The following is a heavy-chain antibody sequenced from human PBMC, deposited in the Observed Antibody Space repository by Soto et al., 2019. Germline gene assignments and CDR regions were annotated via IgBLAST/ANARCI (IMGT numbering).Heavy chain of an antibody. CDR3: AKDGVYDWLPTKWSLDP. CDR2: ISYDGSNK. D-gene: IGHD3-9*01. Sequence: GGSPSVSWAAAGGTFGSFGRHWVRPAPGKGLEWVAVISYDGSNKYYADSVKGRFTISRDNSKNTLYLQMNSLRAEDTAVYYCAKDGVYDWLPTKWSLDPWGQGTLVTVSS. J-gene: IGHJ5*02. V-gene: IGHV3-30*18. CDR1: GGTFGSFG.